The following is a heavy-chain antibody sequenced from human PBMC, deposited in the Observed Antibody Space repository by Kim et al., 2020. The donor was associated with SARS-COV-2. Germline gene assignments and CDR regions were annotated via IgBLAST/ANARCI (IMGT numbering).Heavy chain of an antibody. D-gene: IGHD6-6*01. CDR3: AKGKKRYSSSSAPFDY. CDR2: ISWNSGSI. J-gene: IGHJ4*02. V-gene: IGHV3-9*01. CDR1: GFTFDDYA. Sequence: GGSLRLSCAASGFTFDDYAMHWVRQAPGKGLEWVSGISWNSGSIGYADSVKGRFTISRDNAKNSLYLQMNSLRAEDTALYYCAKGKKRYSSSSAPFDYWGQGTLVTVSS.